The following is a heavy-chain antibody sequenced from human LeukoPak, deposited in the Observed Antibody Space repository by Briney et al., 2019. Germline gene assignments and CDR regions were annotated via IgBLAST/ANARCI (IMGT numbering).Heavy chain of an antibody. V-gene: IGHV3-7*01. CDR3: ARYCSSATCIDS. CDR2: IKEDGSEE. D-gene: IGHD2-2*01. Sequence: PGGSLRLSCAASGFTSSNHWMSWVRRAPGKGLDWVANIKEDGSEERYADSVKGRVSISRDNAKNSLLLQMSSLRAEDTAVYYCARYCSSATCIDSWGQGTLVTVSS. CDR1: GFTSSNHW. J-gene: IGHJ4*02.